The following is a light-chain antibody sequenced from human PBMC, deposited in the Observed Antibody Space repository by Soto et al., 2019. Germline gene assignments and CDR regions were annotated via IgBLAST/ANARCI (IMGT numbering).Light chain of an antibody. Sequence: EIVLTQSPGTLSLSPGERATLSCRASQSVSSAYLAWYQQKPGQAPRLLIYAASSRATGIPDRFSGSGSGTDLPITISRLEPEDVAVYYCQQYGRSPPDTFGQGTKLEIK. CDR3: QQYGRSPPDT. J-gene: IGKJ2*01. CDR1: QSVSSAY. CDR2: AAS. V-gene: IGKV3-20*01.